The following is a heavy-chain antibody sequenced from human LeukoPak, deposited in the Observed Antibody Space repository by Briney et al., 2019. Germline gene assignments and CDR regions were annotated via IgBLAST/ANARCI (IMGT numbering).Heavy chain of an antibody. CDR3: ARGQEQFSSPWQWGPRRKNFYYYGMDV. Sequence: PGGSLRLSCAAPGFTVSSSSMNWVRLGPGKGLEWVSVISSDGNTYYADSVKGRFTISRDNSRNTLSLQMHSLRADDTAVYYCARGQEQFSSPWQWGPRRKNFYYYGMDVWGQGTTVTVSS. CDR1: GFTVSSSS. CDR2: ISSDGNT. V-gene: IGHV3-66*01. D-gene: IGHD6-19*01. J-gene: IGHJ6*02.